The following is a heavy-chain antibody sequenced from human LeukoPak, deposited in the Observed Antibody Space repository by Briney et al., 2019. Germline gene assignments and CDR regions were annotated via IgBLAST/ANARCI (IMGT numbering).Heavy chain of an antibody. CDR1: GDSISSSSYY. J-gene: IGHJ4*02. V-gene: IGHV4-39*01. CDR3: ARHRRNSNYLTTVTTIDY. Sequence: SGTLSLTCTVSGDSISSSSYYWGWIRQPPGKGLEWIGSIYYSGSTYYNPSLKSRVTISVDTSKNQFSLKLTSVTAADTAFYYCARHRRNSNYLTTVTTIDYWGQGALVTVSS. CDR2: IYYSGST. D-gene: IGHD4-11*01.